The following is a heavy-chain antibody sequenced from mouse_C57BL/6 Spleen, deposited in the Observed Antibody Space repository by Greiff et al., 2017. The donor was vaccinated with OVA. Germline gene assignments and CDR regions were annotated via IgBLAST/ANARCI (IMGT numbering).Heavy chain of an antibody. J-gene: IGHJ1*03. CDR2: IYHRDGST. V-gene: IGHV1-85*01. CDR3: ARESYYYGSTWYFDV. D-gene: IGHD1-1*01. Sequence: QVQLQQSGPELVKPGASVKLSCKASGYTFTSYDINWVKQRPGQGLEWIGWIYHRDGSTKYNEKFKGKATLTVDTSSSTAYMELHSLTSEDSAVYFCARESYYYGSTWYFDVWGTGTTVTVSS. CDR1: GYTFTSYD.